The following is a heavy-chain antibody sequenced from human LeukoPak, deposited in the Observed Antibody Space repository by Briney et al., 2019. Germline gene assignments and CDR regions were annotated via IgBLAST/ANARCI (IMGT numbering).Heavy chain of an antibody. J-gene: IGHJ4*02. CDR1: GXSISSGDYY. CDR3: ARDQEDSGTDY. V-gene: IGHV4-31*03. CDR2: IYYSGST. Sequence: PSETLSLTCTVSGXSISSGDYYWSWIRQHPGKGLEWIGYIYYSGSTYYNPSLKSRVTISLDTSKNQFSLKLSPVTAADTAVYYCARDQEDSGTDYWGQGTLVTVSS. D-gene: IGHD3-10*01.